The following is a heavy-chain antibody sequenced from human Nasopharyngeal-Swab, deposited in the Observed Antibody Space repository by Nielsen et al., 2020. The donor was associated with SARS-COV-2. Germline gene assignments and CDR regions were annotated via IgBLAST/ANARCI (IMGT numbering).Heavy chain of an antibody. J-gene: IGHJ6*03. CDR3: ARGLSGIVPAPILGLGPYYSYYYMDV. Sequence: SETLSLTCAVYGGSFSGSYWGWIRQPPGKGPEWIAEINHSGSTNYNPSLKSRVTMSVDTSKNQFSLKLSSVTAADTAVYYCARGLSGIVPAPILGLGPYYSYYYMDVWGKGTTVTVSS. V-gene: IGHV4-34*01. CDR1: GGSFSGSY. CDR2: INHSGST. D-gene: IGHD2-2*01.